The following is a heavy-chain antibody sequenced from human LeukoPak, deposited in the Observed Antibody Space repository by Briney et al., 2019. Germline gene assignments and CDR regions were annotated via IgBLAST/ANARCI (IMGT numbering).Heavy chain of an antibody. CDR2: ISYDGSNK. V-gene: IGHV3-30*04. Sequence: GGSLRLSCAASGFTFSSYAMHGVRQAPGKGLEWVAVISYDGSNKYYADSVKGRFTISRDNSKNTLYLQMNSLRAEDTAVYYCARVSGGSSDYWGQGTLVTVSS. D-gene: IGHD2-15*01. CDR1: GFTFSSYA. CDR3: ARVSGGSSDY. J-gene: IGHJ4*02.